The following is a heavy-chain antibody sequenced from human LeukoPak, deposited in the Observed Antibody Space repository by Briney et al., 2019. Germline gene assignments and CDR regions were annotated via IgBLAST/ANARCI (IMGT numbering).Heavy chain of an antibody. D-gene: IGHD3-22*01. J-gene: IGHJ4*02. V-gene: IGHV4-34*01. Sequence: SETLSLTCAVYGGSFSGYYWSWIRQPPGKGLEWIGEINRSGSTNYNPSLKSRVTISVDTSKNQFSLKLSSVTAADTAVYYCARTLCDSSGYSCYYFDYWGQGTLVTVSS. CDR3: ARTLCDSSGYSCYYFDY. CDR1: GGSFSGYY. CDR2: INRSGST.